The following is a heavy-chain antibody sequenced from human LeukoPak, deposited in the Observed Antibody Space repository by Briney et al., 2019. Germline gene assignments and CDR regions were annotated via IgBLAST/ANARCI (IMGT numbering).Heavy chain of an antibody. J-gene: IGHJ4*02. D-gene: IGHD3-10*01. CDR3: AKDRVTQAGFDY. Sequence: GGSLRLSCAASGFTFSVYDMHWVRQAPGKGLEWVTFIQYDASNEYYADSVRGRFTISRDNSKYTLYLQMNSLRAEDTAVYYCAKDRVTQAGFDYWGQGALVTVSS. V-gene: IGHV3-30*02. CDR1: GFTFSVYD. CDR2: IQYDASNE.